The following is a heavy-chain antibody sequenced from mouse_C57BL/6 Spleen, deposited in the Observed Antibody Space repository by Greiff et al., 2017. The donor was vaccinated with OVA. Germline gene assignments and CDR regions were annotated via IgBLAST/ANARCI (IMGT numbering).Heavy chain of an antibody. V-gene: IGHV14-4*01. CDR2: IDPENGDT. CDR3: TITTVVAGDV. Sequence: VQLKQSGAELVRPGASVKLSCTASGFNIKDDYMHWVKQRPEQGLEWIGWIDPENGDTEYASKFQGKATITADTSSNTAYLQLSSLTSEDTAVYYCTITTVVAGDVWGTGTTVTVSS. J-gene: IGHJ1*03. CDR1: GFNIKDDY. D-gene: IGHD1-1*01.